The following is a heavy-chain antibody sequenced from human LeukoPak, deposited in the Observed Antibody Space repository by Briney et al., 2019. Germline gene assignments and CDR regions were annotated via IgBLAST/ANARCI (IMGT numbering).Heavy chain of an antibody. CDR3: AGGLWYASGSDY. V-gene: IGHV3-21*01. Sequence: GGSLRLSCAASGFTFSTYWMSWVRQAPGKGLEWVSSITSSSSYIYYADSVKGRFTISRDNAKNSLYLQMNSLRAEDTAVYYCAGGLWYASGSDYWGQGTLVTVSS. CDR1: GFTFSTYW. J-gene: IGHJ4*02. CDR2: ITSSSSYI. D-gene: IGHD3-10*01.